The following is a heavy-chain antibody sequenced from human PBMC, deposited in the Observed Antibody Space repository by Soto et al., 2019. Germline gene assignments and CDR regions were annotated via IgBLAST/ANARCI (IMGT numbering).Heavy chain of an antibody. CDR2: IIPIFGTA. J-gene: IGHJ4*02. V-gene: IGHV1-69*13. CDR1: GGTFSSYA. D-gene: IGHD3-22*01. CDR3: ASGYYYDSSGYPDPFDY. Sequence: ASVKVSCKASGGTFSSYAISWVRQAPGQGLEWMGGIIPIFGTANYAQKFQGRVTITADESTSTAYMELSSLRSEDTAVYYCASGYYYDSSGYPDPFDYWGQGTLVTVS.